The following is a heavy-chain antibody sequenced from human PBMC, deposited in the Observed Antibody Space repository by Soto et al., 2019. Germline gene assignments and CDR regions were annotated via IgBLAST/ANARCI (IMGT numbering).Heavy chain of an antibody. CDR1: GFTLSFPG. J-gene: IGHJ4*02. V-gene: IGHV3-30*18. CDR2: VSYDEKNK. Sequence: GGSPRISCAASGFTLSFPGIHWVRPAPGKGLGGLAVVSYDEKNKFYSNSVKGRFTISRNNSKNTLSLQMNSLRSEDMAVYYCAKGGRSYSDPIDDWGQGTLVTVSS. D-gene: IGHD2-15*01. CDR3: AKGGRSYSDPIDD.